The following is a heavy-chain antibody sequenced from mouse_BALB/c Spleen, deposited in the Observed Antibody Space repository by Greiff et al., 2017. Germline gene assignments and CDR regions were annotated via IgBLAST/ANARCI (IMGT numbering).Heavy chain of an antibody. Sequence: VQVVESGAELVRPGVSVKISCKGSGYTFTDYAMHWVKQSHAKSLEWIGVISTYYGDASYNQKFKGKATMTVDNSSGTAYMELARLTSEDSAIYYCAREEGLGRGFAYWGQGTLVTVSA. J-gene: IGHJ3*01. CDR2: ISTYYGDA. CDR1: GYTFTDYA. CDR3: AREEGLGRGFAY. D-gene: IGHD4-1*01. V-gene: IGHV1S137*01.